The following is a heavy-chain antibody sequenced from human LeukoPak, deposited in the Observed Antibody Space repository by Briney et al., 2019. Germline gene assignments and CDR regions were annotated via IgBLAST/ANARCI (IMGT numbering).Heavy chain of an antibody. D-gene: IGHD2-15*01. J-gene: IGHJ4*02. CDR2: ISSSGDNT. CDR3: EKSLGGNCYSGSDY. Sequence: GVSLRLSCAASGVTFSDYAMTWVRQVPGKGLEWVSSISSSGDNTYYADPVKGRFTISRDTSKNTLYLQMNSLRAEDTAVYYCEKSLGGNCYSGSDYWGQGILVTVSS. CDR1: GVTFSDYA. V-gene: IGHV3-23*01.